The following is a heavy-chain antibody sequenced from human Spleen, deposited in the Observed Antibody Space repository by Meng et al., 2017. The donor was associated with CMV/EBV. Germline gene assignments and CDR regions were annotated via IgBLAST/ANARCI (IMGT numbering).Heavy chain of an antibody. V-gene: IGHV3-23*01. CDR3: AKRPIRGGAFDI. J-gene: IGHJ3*02. Sequence: GESLKISCAASGFSFSTFGMNWVRQAPGKGLEWVSAISGSGGSTYYADSVKGRFTISRDNSKNTLYLQMNSLRAEDTAVYYCAKRPIRGGAFDIWGQGTMVTVS. CDR1: GFSFSTFG. CDR2: ISGSGGST.